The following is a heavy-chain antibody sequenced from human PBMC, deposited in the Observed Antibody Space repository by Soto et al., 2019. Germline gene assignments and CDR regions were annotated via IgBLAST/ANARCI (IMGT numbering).Heavy chain of an antibody. CDR3: TAGDLD. CDR1: GFMFSIYA. D-gene: IGHD3-3*01. V-gene: IGHV3-23*01. Sequence: EVQLLESGGGLVQPGGSLRLSCTASGFMFSIYAMSWVRQSPGRGLEWVSAISDGGVSTFFADSVKGRFTISRDNSKNTVYLQMNSLRAEDTAVYYCTAGDLDWGQGTLVTVSS. J-gene: IGHJ4*02. CDR2: ISDGGVST.